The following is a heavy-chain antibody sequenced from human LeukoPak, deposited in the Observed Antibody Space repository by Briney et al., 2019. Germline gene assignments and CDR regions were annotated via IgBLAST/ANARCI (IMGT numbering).Heavy chain of an antibody. CDR1: GLTFSVHA. CDR2: ISYDGNYN. Sequence: GGSLRLSCAASGLTFSVHAMHWVRQAPGKGLEWLVLISYDGNYNHYADSVKGRFTVSRDNSKNPVYLHMSSPKPEDTAVYYCARDLGSYGWGNHFDYWGQGTLVTVSS. J-gene: IGHJ4*02. V-gene: IGHV3-30-3*01. CDR3: ARDLGSYGWGNHFDY. D-gene: IGHD3-16*01.